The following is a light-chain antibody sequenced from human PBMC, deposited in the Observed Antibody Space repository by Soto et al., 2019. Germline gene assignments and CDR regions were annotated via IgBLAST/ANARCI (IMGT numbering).Light chain of an antibody. V-gene: IGKV3-20*01. J-gene: IGKJ1*01. CDR3: QHYGRSQT. CDR2: GAS. Sequence: EIVFTQSPGIQSLSPGDRATLSCRASQSLSGTYLAWYQQKVGQAPRLLIYGASSRATDIPDRFSGGGSGTDFTLTISRLEPEDFAVYYCQHYGRSQTFGQGTKVEIK. CDR1: QSLSGTY.